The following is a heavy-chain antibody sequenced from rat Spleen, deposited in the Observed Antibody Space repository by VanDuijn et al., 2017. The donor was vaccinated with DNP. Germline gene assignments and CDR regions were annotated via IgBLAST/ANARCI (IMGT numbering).Heavy chain of an antibody. CDR3: ASWSPIAPISTSNY. CDR1: GFTFSTYW. Sequence: EVQLVESGGDLVQPGRSLKLFCAASGFTFSTYWMFWIRQAPGKGLEWVTSINADGGSTYYPDSVKGRFTISRDNAENTVYLQMNSLRSEDTATYFCASWSPIAPISTSNYWGQGVMVTVSS. J-gene: IGHJ2*01. V-gene: IGHV5-58*01. D-gene: IGHD1-2*01. CDR2: INADGGST.